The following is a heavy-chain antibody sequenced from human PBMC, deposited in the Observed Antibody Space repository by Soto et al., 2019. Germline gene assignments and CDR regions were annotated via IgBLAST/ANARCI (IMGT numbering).Heavy chain of an antibody. V-gene: IGHV4-59*01. CDR1: GGSISSYY. CDR3: ARVSYDSSGYYESLAFDI. Sequence: LSLTCTVSGGSISSYYWSWIRQPPGKGLEWIGYIYYSGSTNYNPSLKSRVTISVDTSKNQFSLKLSSVTAADTAVYYCARVSYDSSGYYESLAFDIWGQGTMVTVSS. D-gene: IGHD3-22*01. CDR2: IYYSGST. J-gene: IGHJ3*02.